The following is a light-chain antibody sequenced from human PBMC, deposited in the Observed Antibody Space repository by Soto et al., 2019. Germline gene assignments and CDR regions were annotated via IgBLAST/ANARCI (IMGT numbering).Light chain of an antibody. CDR3: SSYTSSSTIALYV. CDR1: ISDVGGYNY. Sequence: QSALTQPASVSGSPGQSSTISCTGTISDVGGYNYVSWYQQHPGKAPKLMIYDVSNRPSGVSNRFSGSKSGNTASLTISGLQAEDEADYYCSSYTSSSTIALYVFGTGTKITVL. J-gene: IGLJ1*01. V-gene: IGLV2-14*01. CDR2: DVS.